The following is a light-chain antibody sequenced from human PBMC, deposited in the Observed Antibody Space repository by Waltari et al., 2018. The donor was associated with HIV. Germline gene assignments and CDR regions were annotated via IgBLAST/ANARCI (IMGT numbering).Light chain of an antibody. CDR3: QQYNILPIT. CDR1: QDISNY. J-gene: IGKJ5*01. V-gene: IGKV1-33*01. CDR2: DTS. Sequence: DIQMTQSPSSLSASVGDRVTITCQASQDISNYLNWYQHKPGKAPKLLIYDTSNSEAGVPSRFRGSGYGTDFTFTISSLQPEDFATYYCQQYNILPITFGQGTRLEIK.